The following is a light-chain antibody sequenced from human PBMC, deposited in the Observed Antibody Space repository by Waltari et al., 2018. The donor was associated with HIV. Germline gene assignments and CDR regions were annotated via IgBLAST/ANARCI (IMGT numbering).Light chain of an antibody. J-gene: IGLJ3*02. CDR1: RSDVGGYNY. Sequence: QSALTQPASVSGSLGQSITISCPGTRSDVGGYNYVSWYQQHPGKAPKLMIYEVNNRPSGVSNRFSGSKSGNTASLTISGLQAEDEADYYCSSFTSSSTWVFGGGTKLTVL. CDR2: EVN. V-gene: IGLV2-14*01. CDR3: SSFTSSSTWV.